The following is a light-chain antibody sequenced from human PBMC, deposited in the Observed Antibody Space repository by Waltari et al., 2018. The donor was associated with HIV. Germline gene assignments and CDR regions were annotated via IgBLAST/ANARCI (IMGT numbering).Light chain of an antibody. J-gene: IGLJ2*01. V-gene: IGLV2-23*02. CDR2: EVS. Sequence: QSALTQPASVSGSPGQSITISCTGTSSDVGSYNLVSWYQQHPGKVPKLMIYEVSKRPSGVSYRFSGSKSGDTASLTISGLQAEDEADYYCCSYAGSSTVIFGGGTKLTVL. CDR1: SSDVGSYNL. CDR3: CSYAGSSTVI.